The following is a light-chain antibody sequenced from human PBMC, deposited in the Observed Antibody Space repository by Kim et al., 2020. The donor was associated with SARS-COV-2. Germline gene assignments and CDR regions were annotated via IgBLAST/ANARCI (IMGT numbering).Light chain of an antibody. CDR3: SSYTGSVV. J-gene: IGLJ2*01. V-gene: IGLV2-14*03. Sequence: QSALTQPASVSGSPGQSITISCTGTSSDVGAHNYASWYQHHPGKAPKLMIYDVTRRPSGISNRFSGSKSGNTASLTISGLQAEDEADYYCSSYTGSVVFGGGTQLTVL. CDR2: DVT. CDR1: SSDVGAHNY.